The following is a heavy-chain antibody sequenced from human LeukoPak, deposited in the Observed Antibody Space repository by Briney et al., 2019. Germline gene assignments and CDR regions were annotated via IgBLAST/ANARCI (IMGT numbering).Heavy chain of an antibody. J-gene: IGHJ4*02. CDR1: GFTFDDYA. CDR2: ISWNSVSI. D-gene: IGHD6-19*01. CDR3: AKDRGVTVAGTRGHFDY. V-gene: IGHV3-9*01. Sequence: GGSLRLSCSASGFTFDDYAMHWVRKAPGKGLEWVSGISWNSVSIGYSDSVKGRFTISRDNAQNSLYLQMNSLRAEDTALYYCAKDRGVTVAGTRGHFDYWGQGTLVTVSS.